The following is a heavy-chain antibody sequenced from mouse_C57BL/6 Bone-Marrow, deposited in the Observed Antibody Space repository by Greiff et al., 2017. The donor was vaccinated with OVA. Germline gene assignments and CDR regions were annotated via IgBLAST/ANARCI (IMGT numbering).Heavy chain of an antibody. V-gene: IGHV1-64*01. CDR1: GYTFTSYW. J-gene: IGHJ1*03. CDR3: AYGNYVLYWYFDV. D-gene: IGHD2-10*02. CDR2: IHPNSGST. Sequence: QVQLQQPGAELVKPGASVKLSCKASGYTFTSYWMHWVKQRPGQCLEWIGMIHPNSGSTNYNEKFKSKATLTVDKSSSTAYMQLSSLTSEDSAVYYCAYGNYVLYWYFDVWGTGTTVTVSS.